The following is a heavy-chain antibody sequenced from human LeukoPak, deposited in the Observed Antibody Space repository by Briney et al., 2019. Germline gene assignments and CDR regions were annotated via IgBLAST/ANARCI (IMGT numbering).Heavy chain of an antibody. D-gene: IGHD3-10*01. V-gene: IGHV3-30*18. CDR1: GFTFSSYG. Sequence: QAGGSLRLSCAASGFTFSSYGMHWVRQARGKGLEWVAVISYDGSNKYYADSVKGRFTISRDNYKKTLYLQTNSLRAEDTAVFYCAKESWSTGSGKGAFDIWGQGTMVTVSS. CDR2: ISYDGSNK. CDR3: AKESWSTGSGKGAFDI. J-gene: IGHJ3*02.